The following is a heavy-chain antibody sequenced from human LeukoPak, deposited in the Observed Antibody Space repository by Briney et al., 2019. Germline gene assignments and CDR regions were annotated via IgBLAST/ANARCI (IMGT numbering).Heavy chain of an antibody. Sequence: GGSLRLSCAASGFTFSSYGMHWVRQAPGKGLEWVAVISYDGSNKYYADSVKGRFTISRDNSKNTLYLQMNSLRAEDTAVYYCAKSRGYDQYYFDYWGQGTPVTVSS. J-gene: IGHJ4*02. V-gene: IGHV3-30*18. CDR1: GFTFSSYG. D-gene: IGHD5-12*01. CDR3: AKSRGYDQYYFDY. CDR2: ISYDGSNK.